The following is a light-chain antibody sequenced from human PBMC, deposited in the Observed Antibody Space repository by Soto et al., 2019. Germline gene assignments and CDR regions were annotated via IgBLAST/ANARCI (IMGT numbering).Light chain of an antibody. CDR3: QQSYSTPPYT. V-gene: IGKV1-39*01. CDR2: AAY. CDR1: QDIRNY. J-gene: IGKJ2*01. Sequence: DIQMTQSPSSLSASVGVRVTITCRANQDIRNYLVSYQQKPGKAPKLLIFAAYNLQSGVPSRFSGSGSGTDFTLTISSLQPEDFATYYCQQSYSTPPYTFGQGTKLDMK.